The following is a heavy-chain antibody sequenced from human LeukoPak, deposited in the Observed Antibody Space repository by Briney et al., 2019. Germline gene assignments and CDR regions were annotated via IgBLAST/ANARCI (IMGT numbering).Heavy chain of an antibody. CDR1: GGTFSSYA. Sequence: RASVKVSCKAPGGTFSSYAISWVRQAPGQGLEWMGRIIPIRGIANYAQKFQGRVTITADKSTSTAYMELSSLRSEDTAVYYCARAGVTYYYDSSGYYLDYWGQGTLVTVSS. V-gene: IGHV1-69*04. CDR2: IIPIRGIA. J-gene: IGHJ4*02. D-gene: IGHD3-22*01. CDR3: ARAGVTYYYDSSGYYLDY.